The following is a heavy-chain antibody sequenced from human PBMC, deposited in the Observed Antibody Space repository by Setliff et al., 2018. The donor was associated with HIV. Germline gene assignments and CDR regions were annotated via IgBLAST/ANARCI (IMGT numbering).Heavy chain of an antibody. CDR3: AREGKFRYYYYMDV. Sequence: ASVKVSCKASGYTFTNYYMHWVRQAPGQGLEWMGWINPNSGGTNYAQKFQGRVTMTRDTSISTAYMELSRLRPDDTAVYYCAREGKFRYYYYMDVWGKGTTVTVSS. V-gene: IGHV1-2*02. J-gene: IGHJ6*03. D-gene: IGHD3-10*01. CDR1: GYTFTNYY. CDR2: INPNSGGT.